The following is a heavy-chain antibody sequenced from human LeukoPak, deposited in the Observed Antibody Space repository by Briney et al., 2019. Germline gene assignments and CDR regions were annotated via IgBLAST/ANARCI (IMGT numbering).Heavy chain of an antibody. D-gene: IGHD5-24*01. V-gene: IGHV4-30-2*01. Sequence: SETLSLTCAVSGGSISSGGYSWSWIRQPPGKGLEWTGYIYHSGSTYYNPSLKSRVTISVDRSKNQFSLKLSSVTAADTAVYYCASALDGSFDYWGQGTLVTVSS. CDR2: IYHSGST. CDR3: ASALDGSFDY. CDR1: GGSISSGGYS. J-gene: IGHJ4*02.